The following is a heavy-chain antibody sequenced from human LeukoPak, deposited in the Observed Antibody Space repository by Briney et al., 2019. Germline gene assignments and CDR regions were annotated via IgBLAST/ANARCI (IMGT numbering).Heavy chain of an antibody. J-gene: IGHJ4*02. CDR3: ASGAVVGTSRFDF. D-gene: IGHD6-13*01. Sequence: GSLRLSCAVSGFTFSSYSMNWVRQAPGKGLEWVSYISSSGSTKYYADSVKGRFTISRDNAKNSLYLQMNSLRGEDTAVYYCASGAVVGTSRFDFWGQGTLVTVSS. V-gene: IGHV3-48*01. CDR2: ISSSGSTK. CDR1: GFTFSSYS.